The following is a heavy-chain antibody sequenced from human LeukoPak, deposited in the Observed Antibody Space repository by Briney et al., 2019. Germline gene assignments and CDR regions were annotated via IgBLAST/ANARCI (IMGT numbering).Heavy chain of an antibody. Sequence: GGSLTLSCPASGFTFSDFYMSWIRQAPGKGLEWVSYMGSSSSYTNYADSVKGRFTISRDNAKNSLYLQMSRRRDDDTGVYYCVRGGQELDNWGQGTLVTVSS. CDR3: VRGGQELDN. V-gene: IGHV3-11*06. D-gene: IGHD1-26*01. CDR1: GFTFSDFY. CDR2: MGSSSSYT. J-gene: IGHJ4*02.